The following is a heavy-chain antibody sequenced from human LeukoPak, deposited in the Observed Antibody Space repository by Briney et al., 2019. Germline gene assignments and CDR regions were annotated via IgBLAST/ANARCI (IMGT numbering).Heavy chain of an antibody. V-gene: IGHV4-59*13. CDR3: ARGGPFMMGDV. Sequence: SQTLSLTCTVAGGSISSYYWSWIRQHPGKGLEWIGYIYYSGSTNYNPSLKSRVTISVDTSNNQFSLKLSSVTAADTAVYYCARGGPFMMGDVWGQGTLVTVSS. CDR2: IYYSGST. CDR1: GGSISSYY. J-gene: IGHJ4*02. D-gene: IGHD3-16*01.